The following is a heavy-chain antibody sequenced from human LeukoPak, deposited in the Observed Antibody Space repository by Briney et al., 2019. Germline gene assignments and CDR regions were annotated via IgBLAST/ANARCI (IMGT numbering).Heavy chain of an antibody. CDR3: ARTGGTIDY. CDR1: GGSISSGDYY. D-gene: IGHD2-8*02. Sequence: PSETLSLTCTVSGGSISSGDYYWSWIRQPPGKGLEWIGYIYYSGSTYYNPSLKSRVTISVDTCKNQFSLKLNSVTAADTAVYYCARTGGTIDYWGQGTLVTVSS. CDR2: IYYSGST. J-gene: IGHJ4*02. V-gene: IGHV4-30-4*01.